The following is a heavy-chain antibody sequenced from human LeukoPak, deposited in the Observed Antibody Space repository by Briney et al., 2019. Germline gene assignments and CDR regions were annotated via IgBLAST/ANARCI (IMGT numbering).Heavy chain of an antibody. Sequence: GRSLRLSCAASGFTFSSYAMHWVRQAPGKGLEWVAVISYDGSNKYYADSVKGRFTISRDNSKNTLYLQMNSLRAEDTAVYYCARDSPAGIWGQGTMVTASS. D-gene: IGHD2-15*01. CDR3: ARDSPAGI. J-gene: IGHJ3*02. CDR2: ISYDGSNK. V-gene: IGHV3-30-3*01. CDR1: GFTFSSYA.